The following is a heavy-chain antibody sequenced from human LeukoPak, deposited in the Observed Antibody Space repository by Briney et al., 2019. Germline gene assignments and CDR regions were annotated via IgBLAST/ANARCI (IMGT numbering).Heavy chain of an antibody. CDR1: GSTFTSYG. D-gene: IGHD3-22*01. J-gene: IGHJ4*02. V-gene: IGHV1-18*01. CDR2: ISAYNGNT. CDR3: ARGMDSSSYYSIYSTFDF. Sequence: ASVKVSCKASGSTFTSYGITWVRQAPGQGLEWMGWISAYNGNTNYAQKLQGRVTMTTDTSTSTAYMELRSLTSDDTAVYYCARGMDSSSYYSIYSTFDFWGQGTLVTVSS.